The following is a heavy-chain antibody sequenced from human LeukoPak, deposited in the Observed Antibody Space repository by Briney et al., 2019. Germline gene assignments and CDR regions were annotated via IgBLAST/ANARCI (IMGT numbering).Heavy chain of an antibody. J-gene: IGHJ4*02. D-gene: IGHD5-18*01. V-gene: IGHV1-2*02. CDR3: AREPVDTPMVTSFDY. Sequence: ASVKVSCKASGYTFTDYYMHWVRQAPGQGLEWMGWINPNSGGTNYAQKFQGRVTMTRDTSISTAYMELSRLTSDDTAVYYCAREPVDTPMVTSFDYWGQGTLVTVSS. CDR2: INPNSGGT. CDR1: GYTFTDYY.